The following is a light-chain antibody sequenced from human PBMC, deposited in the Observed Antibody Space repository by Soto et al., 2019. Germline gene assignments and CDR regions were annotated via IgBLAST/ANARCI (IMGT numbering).Light chain of an antibody. V-gene: IGKV3-11*01. J-gene: IGKJ5*01. CDR1: QSVSSY. CDR2: DAS. CDR3: QQSSNWPRAIT. Sequence: EIVLTQSPATLSLSPGERATLSCRASQSVSSYLAWYQQKPGQAPRLLIYDASNRATGIPARFSGSGSGTDFTLTISSLEPEDFAVYYCQQSSNWPRAITFGHGTRLEIK.